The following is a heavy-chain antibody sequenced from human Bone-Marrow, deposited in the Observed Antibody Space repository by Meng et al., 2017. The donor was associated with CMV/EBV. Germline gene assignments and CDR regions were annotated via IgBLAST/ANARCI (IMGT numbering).Heavy chain of an antibody. J-gene: IGHJ4*02. Sequence: RLSCAASGFTLSTYDMHWVRQPPGKGLEWVAVISYDGSDKHYADSAKGRLTISRDKSKNTLYLQMDSLRPEDTAVYYCARGHSGGDYWGQGTLVTVSS. CDR3: ARGHSGGDY. V-gene: IGHV3-30-3*01. D-gene: IGHD5-12*01. CDR1: GFTLSTYD. CDR2: ISYDGSDK.